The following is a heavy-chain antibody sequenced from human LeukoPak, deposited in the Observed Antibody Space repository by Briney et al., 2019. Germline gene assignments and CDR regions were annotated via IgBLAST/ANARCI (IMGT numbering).Heavy chain of an antibody. D-gene: IGHD5-12*01. CDR2: ISYDGSNK. V-gene: IGHV3-30*18. Sequence: QPGRSLRLSCAASGFTFSSYGMHWVRQAPGKGLEWVAVISYDGSNKYYADSVKGRFTISRDNSKNTLYLQMNSLRAEDTAVYYCAKDRTIVATYPYYFDYWGQGTLVTVSS. CDR3: AKDRTIVATYPYYFDY. CDR1: GFTFSSYG. J-gene: IGHJ4*02.